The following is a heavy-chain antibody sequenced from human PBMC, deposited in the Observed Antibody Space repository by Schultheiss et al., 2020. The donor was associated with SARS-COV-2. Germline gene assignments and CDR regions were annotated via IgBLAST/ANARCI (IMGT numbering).Heavy chain of an antibody. CDR2: INAGNGNT. D-gene: IGHD5-12*01. J-gene: IGHJ4*02. Sequence: ASVKVSCKASGYTFTSYAMHWVRQAPGQRLEWMGWINAGNGNTKYSQKFQGRVTITSDRSVSTAYMELSSLRSEDTAVYYCARGRLSGYDSVDYWGQGTLVTVSS. V-gene: IGHV1-3*01. CDR3: ARGRLSGYDSVDY. CDR1: GYTFTSYA.